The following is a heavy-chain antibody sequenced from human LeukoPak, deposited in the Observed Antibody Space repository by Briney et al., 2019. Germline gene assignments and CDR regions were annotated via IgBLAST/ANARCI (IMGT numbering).Heavy chain of an antibody. V-gene: IGHV3-74*01. D-gene: IGHD1-26*01. CDR3: ARGGRYLDY. J-gene: IGHJ4*02. Sequence: GGSLRLSCAASGFTFSNYWMHWVRQAPGKGLVWVSRITSDGSGTSYADSVKGRFTISRDNANNTLYLQMSSLRAEDTAVYYCARGGRYLDYWGQGTLITVSS. CDR1: GFTFSNYW. CDR2: ITSDGSGT.